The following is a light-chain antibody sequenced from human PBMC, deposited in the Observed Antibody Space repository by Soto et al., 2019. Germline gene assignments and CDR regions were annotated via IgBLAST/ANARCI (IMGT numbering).Light chain of an antibody. CDR1: QSVSSSH. CDR2: DAS. Sequence: EIVMTPSPSTLSVSQGERATLSCRASQSVSSSHLAWYQQKPGQAPRLLIQDASSRATGIPDRFSGSGSGTDFTLTISRLEPEDFAVYYCQQYGSSPLTFGGGTNVDIK. J-gene: IGKJ4*01. CDR3: QQYGSSPLT. V-gene: IGKV3-20*01.